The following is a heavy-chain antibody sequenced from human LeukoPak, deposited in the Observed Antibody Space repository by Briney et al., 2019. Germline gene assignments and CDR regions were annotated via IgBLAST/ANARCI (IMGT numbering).Heavy chain of an antibody. Sequence: ASVKVSCKVSGYTLTELSMHWVRQAPGKGLEWMGGFDPEDGETIYAQKFQGRVTMTEDTSTDTAYMELSSLRSEDTAVYYCATDLFNSGSYRGLNYWGQGTLVTVSS. V-gene: IGHV1-24*01. J-gene: IGHJ4*02. CDR3: ATDLFNSGSYRGLNY. CDR1: GYTLTELS. CDR2: FDPEDGET. D-gene: IGHD1-26*01.